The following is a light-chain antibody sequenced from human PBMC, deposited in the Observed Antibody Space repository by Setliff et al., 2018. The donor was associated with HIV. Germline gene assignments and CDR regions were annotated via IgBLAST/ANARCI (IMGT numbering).Light chain of an antibody. CDR3: CSYAGSSTPYV. J-gene: IGLJ1*01. Sequence: QSALTQPASVPGSPGQSITISCTGTSSDVGSYNLVSWYQQHPGKAPKLMIYEVSKRPSGFSNRISGSKSGNTASLTISGLQAEDEADYYCCSYAGSSTPYVFGTGTKVTVL. CDR2: EVS. CDR1: SSDVGSYNL. V-gene: IGLV2-23*02.